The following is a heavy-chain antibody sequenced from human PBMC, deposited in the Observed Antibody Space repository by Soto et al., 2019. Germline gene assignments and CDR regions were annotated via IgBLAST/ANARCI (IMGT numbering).Heavy chain of an antibody. Sequence: GASLKVSFKASGYTFTSYDINWVRQATGEGLEWMGWMNPNSGNTGYAQKFQGRVTMTRKNSISTAYMELSSLRSEDTAAYYCAREYYYDSSGKGWFDPWGQGTLVTVSS. D-gene: IGHD3-22*01. CDR3: AREYYYDSSGKGWFDP. V-gene: IGHV1-8*01. J-gene: IGHJ5*02. CDR1: GYTFTSYD. CDR2: MNPNSGNT.